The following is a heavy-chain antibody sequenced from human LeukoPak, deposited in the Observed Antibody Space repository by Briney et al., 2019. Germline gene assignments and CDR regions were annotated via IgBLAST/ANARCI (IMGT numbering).Heavy chain of an antibody. Sequence: SETLSLTCSVSGGSISDYYWSWIRQPPGKGLEWIGYISYSGNTNYNPSLRSRVTISVDTSKNQFSLKLSSVTAADTAVYYCARGGSSVYFDYWGQGTLVTVSS. CDR2: ISYSGNT. J-gene: IGHJ4*02. CDR3: ARGGSSVYFDY. V-gene: IGHV4-59*12. CDR1: GGSISDYY. D-gene: IGHD6-6*01.